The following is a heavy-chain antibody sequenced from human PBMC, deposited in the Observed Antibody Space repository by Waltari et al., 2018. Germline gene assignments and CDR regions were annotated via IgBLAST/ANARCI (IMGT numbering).Heavy chain of an antibody. D-gene: IGHD3-10*01. J-gene: IGHJ1*01. V-gene: IGHV4-59*01. CDR3: ARDEGFGEFGH. CDR1: GGSISSYY. Sequence: QVQLQESGPGLVKPSETLSLTCTVSGGSISSYYWSWIRQPPGKGLEWIGYIYYSGSTNYNPSLKSRVTIAVDTSKNQFSLKLSSVTAADTAVYYCARDEGFGEFGHWGQGTLVTVSS. CDR2: IYYSGST.